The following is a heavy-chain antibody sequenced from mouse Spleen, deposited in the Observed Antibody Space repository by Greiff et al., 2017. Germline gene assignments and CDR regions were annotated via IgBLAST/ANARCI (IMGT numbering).Heavy chain of an antibody. CDR1: GYAFSSSW. J-gene: IGHJ3*01. D-gene: IGHD1-1*01. CDR2: IYPGDGDT. V-gene: IGHV1-82*01. CDR3: AREEDYYGSSLFAY. Sequence: QVQLQQSGPELVKPGASVKISCKASGYAFSSSWMNWVKQRPGKGLEWIGRIYPGDGDTNYNGKFKGKATLTADKSSSTAYMQLSSLTSEDSAVYFCAREEDYYGSSLFAYWGQGTLVTVS.